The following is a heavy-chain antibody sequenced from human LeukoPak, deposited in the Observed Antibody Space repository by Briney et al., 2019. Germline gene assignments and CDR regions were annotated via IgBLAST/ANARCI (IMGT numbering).Heavy chain of an antibody. CDR3: ARSSDYVFDY. CDR1: RYSFSGNW. V-gene: IGHV5-51*01. Sequence: GESLKISCKGSRYSFSGNWIGWVRQMPGKGLEWMGVIYPGDSDTRYSPSFQGQVIISADKSISTAYLQWSSLKASDTAMYYCARSSDYVFDYWGQGTLVTVSS. D-gene: IGHD4-17*01. CDR2: IYPGDSDT. J-gene: IGHJ4*02.